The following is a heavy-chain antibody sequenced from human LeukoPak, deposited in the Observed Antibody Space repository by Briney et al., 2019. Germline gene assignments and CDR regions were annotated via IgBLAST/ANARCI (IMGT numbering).Heavy chain of an antibody. CDR3: ARDYRSTFDY. Sequence: GGSLRLSCAASGFTFNNYGMHAVRQAPSKGLEWVAVISNDGNNKYYADSVKGRFTISRDKSKNTLYLQVNSLRAEDTAVYYCARDYRSTFDYWGQGTLVTVSS. V-gene: IGHV3-30*03. J-gene: IGHJ4*02. CDR2: ISNDGNNK. CDR1: GFTFNNYG. D-gene: IGHD1-26*01.